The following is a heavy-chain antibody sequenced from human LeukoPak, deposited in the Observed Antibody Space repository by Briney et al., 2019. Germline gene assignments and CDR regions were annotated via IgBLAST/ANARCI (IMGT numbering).Heavy chain of an antibody. CDR1: GDSVPSNSAA. Sequence: SQALSLTCAVSGDSVPSNSAAWNWIRQSPSRGLEWLGRSYYRSKWYTDYAVSVKSRITIHPDTSKIQFSLQLNSVSPEDTAVYHCAREMRVVIAAYYFDYWGQGTLVTVSS. V-gene: IGHV6-1*01. CDR3: AREMRVVIAAYYFDY. D-gene: IGHD2-21*01. CDR2: SYYRSKWYT. J-gene: IGHJ4*02.